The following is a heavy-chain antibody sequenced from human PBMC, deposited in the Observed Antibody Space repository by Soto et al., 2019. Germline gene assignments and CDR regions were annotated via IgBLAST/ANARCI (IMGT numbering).Heavy chain of an antibody. V-gene: IGHV1-3*01. CDR2: INAGNGNT. J-gene: IGHJ4*02. CDR1: GYTFTSYA. Sequence: QVQLVQSGAEVKKPGASVKVSCKASGYTFTSYAKHWVRQAPGQRLEWMGWINAGNGNTKYSQKFQGRVTITRDTSASTAYMELSSLRSEDTAVYYCARDLVDRWLQLPGLADYWGQGTLVTVSS. D-gene: IGHD5-12*01. CDR3: ARDLVDRWLQLPGLADY.